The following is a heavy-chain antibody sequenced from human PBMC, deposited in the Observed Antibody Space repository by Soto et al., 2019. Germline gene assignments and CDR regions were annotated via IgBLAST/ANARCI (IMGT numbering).Heavy chain of an antibody. J-gene: IGHJ3*02. V-gene: IGHV1-18*01. D-gene: IGHD2-15*01. CDR3: ARAVVVAASSVGAFVI. Sequence: ASVEVSCKASGYAFTSYGISWVRQAPGQGLEWMGWISAYNGNTNYAQKLQGRVTMTTDTSTSTAYMELRSLRSDDTAVYYCARAVVVAASSVGAFVIWGQGTMVTVSS. CDR1: GYAFTSYG. CDR2: ISAYNGNT.